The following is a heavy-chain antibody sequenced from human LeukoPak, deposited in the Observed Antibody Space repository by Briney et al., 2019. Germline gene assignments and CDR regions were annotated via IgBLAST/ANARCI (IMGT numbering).Heavy chain of an antibody. V-gene: IGHV3-23*01. J-gene: IGHJ6*02. CDR2: LSGSGGTT. CDR3: AKSYSKGIYYYYYGMDV. Sequence: GGSLRLSCAASEFTFSSYAMSWVRQAPGKGLEWVSTLSGSGGTTYYADSVKGRFTISRDNSKNTLYLQMNSLRAEDTAVYYCAKSYSKGIYYYYYGMDVWGQGTTVTVSS. D-gene: IGHD4-11*01. CDR1: EFTFSSYA.